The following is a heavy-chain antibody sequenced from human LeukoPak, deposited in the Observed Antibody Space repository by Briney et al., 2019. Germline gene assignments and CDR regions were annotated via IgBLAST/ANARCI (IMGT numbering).Heavy chain of an antibody. CDR2: IYYSGST. D-gene: IGHD5-12*01. Sequence: SETLSLTCTVSGGSISSYYWSWIRQPPGKGLEWIGYIYYSGSTNYNPSLKSRVTISVDTSKNQFSLKLSSVTAADTAVYYCARDGYSGYEHFDYWGQGTLVTVSS. J-gene: IGHJ4*02. CDR3: ARDGYSGYEHFDY. CDR1: GGSISSYY. V-gene: IGHV4-59*01.